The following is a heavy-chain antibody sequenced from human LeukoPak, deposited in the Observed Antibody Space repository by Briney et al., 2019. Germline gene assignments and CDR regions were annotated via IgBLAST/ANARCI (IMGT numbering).Heavy chain of an antibody. J-gene: IGHJ4*02. D-gene: IGHD1-26*01. V-gene: IGHV4-30-2*01. CDR1: GGSISSGGYY. CDR2: IYHSGST. CDR3: ARDIGEGFDY. Sequence: SQTLSLTCTVSGGSISSGGYYWSWIRQPPGKGLEWIGYIYHSGSTYYNPSLKSRVTISVDRSKNQFSLKLSSVTAADTAVYYCARDIGEGFDYWGQGTLVTVSS.